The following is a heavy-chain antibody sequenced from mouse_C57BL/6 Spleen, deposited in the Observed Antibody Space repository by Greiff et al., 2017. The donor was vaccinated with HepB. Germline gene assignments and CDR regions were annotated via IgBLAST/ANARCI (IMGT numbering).Heavy chain of an antibody. D-gene: IGHD2-1*01. J-gene: IGHJ4*01. CDR2: IYPGSGNT. Sequence: VNVVESGPELVKPGASVKISCKASGYSFTSYYIHWVKQRPGQGLEWIGWIYPGSGNTKYNEKFKGKATLTADTSSSTAYMQLSSLTSEDSAVYYCARALYRTAMDYWGQGTSVTVSS. V-gene: IGHV1-66*01. CDR3: ARALYRTAMDY. CDR1: GYSFTSYY.